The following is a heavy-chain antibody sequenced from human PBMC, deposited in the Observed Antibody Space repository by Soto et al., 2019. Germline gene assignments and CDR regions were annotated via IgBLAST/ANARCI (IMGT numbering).Heavy chain of an antibody. Sequence: SSETLCLTCTVACGSSSSISYYWGCIRQPPGKGLEWIGRINYSGSTYYNPSLKSRVTISVDTSNNQCSLKVSSVSAAVTAVYYCSSRFRAPSPVTMFYYFLDVCGKATTVTVSS. CDR1: CGSSSSISYY. J-gene: IGHJ6*03. V-gene: IGHV4-39*01. D-gene: IGHD4-17*01. CDR3: SSRFRAPSPVTMFYYFLDV. CDR2: INYSGST.